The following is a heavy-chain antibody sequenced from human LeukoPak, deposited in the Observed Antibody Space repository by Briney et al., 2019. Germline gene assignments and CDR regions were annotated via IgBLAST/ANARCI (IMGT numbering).Heavy chain of an antibody. CDR1: GGSTSSGTYY. J-gene: IGHJ3*02. CDR2: IYTSGST. CDR3: ARDGFGDTMVRGVISDAFDI. D-gene: IGHD3-10*01. V-gene: IGHV4-61*02. Sequence: PSQTLSLTCTVSGGSTSSGTYYWSWIRQPAGKGLEWIGRIYTSGSTNYTPSLERRVTISADTSKNLFSLKLSSVTAADTAVYYCARDGFGDTMVRGVISDAFDIWGQGTMVTVSS.